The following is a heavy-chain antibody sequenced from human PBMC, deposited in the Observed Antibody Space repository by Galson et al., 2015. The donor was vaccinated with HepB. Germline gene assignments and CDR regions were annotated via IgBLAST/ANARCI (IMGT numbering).Heavy chain of an antibody. CDR3: ATVLFGSGAYWTFEI. Sequence: SLRLSCAASGFTLGRHTMSWVRQTPGQGLQWLSYISTNGATIHYADSVKGRFTVARDNAKNTMFLQMNSLRAEDTAVYYCATVLFGSGAYWTFEIWGRGTLVTVSS. J-gene: IGHJ3*02. V-gene: IGHV3-48*04. D-gene: IGHD3-22*01. CDR1: GFTLGRHT. CDR2: ISTNGATI.